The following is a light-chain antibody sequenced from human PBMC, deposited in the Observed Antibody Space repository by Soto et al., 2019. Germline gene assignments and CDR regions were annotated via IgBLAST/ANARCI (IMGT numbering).Light chain of an antibody. CDR1: QNVHIN. Sequence: ETVMTQTPATLSVSPGDTATLSCRSSQNVHINLAWYQQKPGQAPTLLIYGVSARAPGVPARFSGAGSGTEFTLTILSLQSADFAVYYCQQYETWPRTFGQGTKVDIK. V-gene: IGKV3-15*01. CDR3: QQYETWPRT. J-gene: IGKJ2*01. CDR2: GVS.